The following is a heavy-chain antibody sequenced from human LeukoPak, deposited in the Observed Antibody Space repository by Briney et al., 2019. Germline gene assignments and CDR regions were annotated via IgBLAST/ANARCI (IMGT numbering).Heavy chain of an antibody. CDR2: INPNSGGT. J-gene: IGHJ4*02. V-gene: IGHV1/OR15-1*01. CDR1: GYIFTDYY. D-gene: IGHD4-23*01. Sequence: ASVKVSCKASGYIFTDYYMHWVRQAPGQELGWMGRINPNSGGTNYAQKFQGRVTMTRDTSISTAYTELSSLRSEDTATYYCASNPRRATVVEYYFDYWGQGTLVTVSS. CDR3: ASNPRRATVVEYYFDY.